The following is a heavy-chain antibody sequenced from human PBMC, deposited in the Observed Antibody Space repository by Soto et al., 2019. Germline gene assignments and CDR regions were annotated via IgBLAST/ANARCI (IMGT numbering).Heavy chain of an antibody. V-gene: IGHV4-59*01. CDR3: AKLPWADYGGSFDP. CDR1: GGSLSRYY. CDR2: VYYSGNT. D-gene: IGHD4-17*01. J-gene: IGHJ5*02. Sequence: QVQLQESGPGLVKPAETLSLTCTVSGGSLSRYYWTWVRQPPGKGLDLIGYVYYSGNTNYNPSLKNRVTISVDTSKNHCSLRLGSVTAADTDGYYCAKLPWADYGGSFDPWRQGTLVTVSS.